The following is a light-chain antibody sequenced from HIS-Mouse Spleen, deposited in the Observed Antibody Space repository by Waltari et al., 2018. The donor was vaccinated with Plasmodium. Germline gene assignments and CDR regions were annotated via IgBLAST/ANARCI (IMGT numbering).Light chain of an antibody. CDR1: PSVLYSSNNKNH. CDR2: WAS. V-gene: IGKV4-1*01. CDR3: QQYYSTPPYT. J-gene: IGKJ2*01. Sequence: DIVMTQSPDSLAVSLGARATINCKSSPSVLYSSNNKNHLAWYQQKPGQPPKLLIYWASTRESGVPDRFSGSGSGTDFTLTISSLQAEDVAVYYCQQYYSTPPYTFGQGTKLEIK.